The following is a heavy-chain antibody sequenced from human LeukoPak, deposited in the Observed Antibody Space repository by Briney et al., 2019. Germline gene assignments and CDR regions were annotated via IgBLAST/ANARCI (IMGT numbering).Heavy chain of an antibody. J-gene: IGHJ4*02. V-gene: IGHV3-23*01. CDR1: XFAXSSYA. D-gene: IGHD6-25*01. CDR2: ISGSGGST. CDR3: VSGVDY. Sequence: LXCAASXFAXSSYAMSWVRQAPGKGLESVSAISGSGGSTYYADSVKGRFTISRDNSKNTLYLQMNSLRTEDTAVYYCVSGVDYWGQGTLVTVSS.